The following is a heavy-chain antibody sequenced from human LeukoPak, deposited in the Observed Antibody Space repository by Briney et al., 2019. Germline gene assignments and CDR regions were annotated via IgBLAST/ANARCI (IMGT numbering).Heavy chain of an antibody. CDR2: ISSSGNT. J-gene: IGHJ4*02. CDR1: GFTFSNFA. CDR3: VKGRISEDGLDF. Sequence: GRSLRLSCAASGFTFSNFAMTWVRQTPGKGLDWVSSISSSGNTYYADSVKGRFTISRDNSKNMLYLQMNSLRAKDTAVYYCVKGRISEDGLDFWGQGTLVIVSS. V-gene: IGHV3-23*01. D-gene: IGHD6-13*01.